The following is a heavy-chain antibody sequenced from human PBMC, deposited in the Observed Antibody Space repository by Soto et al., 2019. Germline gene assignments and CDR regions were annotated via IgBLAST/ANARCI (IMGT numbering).Heavy chain of an antibody. Sequence: ASVKVSCKASGYTFSGFFLHWVRQAPGLGLEWMGWINPNSGDTNYAQKFQGRVTMTRDTSISTAYMDLSRLSSDDTAVYYCARVKNYYDRSGPFDYWGQGTLVTVSS. J-gene: IGHJ4*02. V-gene: IGHV1-2*02. D-gene: IGHD3-22*01. CDR1: GYTFSGFF. CDR3: ARVKNYYDRSGPFDY. CDR2: INPNSGDT.